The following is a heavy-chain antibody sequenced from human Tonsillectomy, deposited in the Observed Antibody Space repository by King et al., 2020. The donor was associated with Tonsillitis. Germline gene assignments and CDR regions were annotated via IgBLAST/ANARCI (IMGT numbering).Heavy chain of an antibody. CDR2: ISSNSNYI. CDR1: GFTFNTYS. D-gene: IGHD1-26*01. V-gene: IGHV3-21*01. J-gene: IGHJ4*02. Sequence: VQLVESGGGLVKPGGSLRLSCAASGFTFNTYSMNWVRQAPGKGLEWVSSISSNSNYIYYADSVKGRFTISRDNAENSLYLQMNSLRAADTGVYYCARDPFGGSYFFCWGQGTLVTVSS. CDR3: ARDPFGGSYFFC.